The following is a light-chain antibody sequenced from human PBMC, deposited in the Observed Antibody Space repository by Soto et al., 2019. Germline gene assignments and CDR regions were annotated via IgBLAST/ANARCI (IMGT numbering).Light chain of an antibody. Sequence: EIVLTQSPATLSLSPGERATLSCRASQSVSSSYLAWYQQKPGQAPRLLIFGASNRATGIPARFSGSGSGTDFTLTINSLEPEDFAVYYCQQRDSWPITFGQGTRLEIK. J-gene: IGKJ5*01. CDR1: QSVSSSY. V-gene: IGKV3D-20*02. CDR2: GAS. CDR3: QQRDSWPIT.